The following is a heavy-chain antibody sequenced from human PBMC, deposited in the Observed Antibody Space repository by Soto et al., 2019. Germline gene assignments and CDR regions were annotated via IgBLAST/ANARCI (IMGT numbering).Heavy chain of an antibody. Sequence: SETLSLTCTVSGGSISSYYWSWIRQPPGKGLEWIGYIYHSGSTNYNPSLKSRVTISVDTSKNQFSLKLSSVTAADTAVYYCASGYDSSVKDYWGQGTPVTVSS. J-gene: IGHJ4*02. CDR2: IYHSGST. V-gene: IGHV4-59*08. CDR3: ASGYDSSVKDY. D-gene: IGHD3-22*01. CDR1: GGSISSYY.